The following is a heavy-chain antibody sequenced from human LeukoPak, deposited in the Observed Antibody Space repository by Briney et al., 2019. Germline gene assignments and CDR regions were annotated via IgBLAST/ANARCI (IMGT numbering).Heavy chain of an antibody. D-gene: IGHD2-2*01. J-gene: IGHJ3*02. V-gene: IGHV3-21*01. Sequence: GGSLRLSCAASGFTLSSYSMNWVRQAPGKGLEWVSSISSSSSYIYYADSVKGRFTISRDNAKNSLYLQMNSLRAEDTAVYYCASSADIVVVPAAPLDAFDIWGQGTMVTVSS. CDR2: ISSSSSYI. CDR1: GFTLSSYS. CDR3: ASSADIVVVPAAPLDAFDI.